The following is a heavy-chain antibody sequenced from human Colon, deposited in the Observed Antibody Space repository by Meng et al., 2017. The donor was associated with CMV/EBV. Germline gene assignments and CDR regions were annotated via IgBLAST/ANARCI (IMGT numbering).Heavy chain of an antibody. D-gene: IGHD3-22*01. J-gene: IGHJ4*02. CDR1: GFTFSSYA. CDR3: ANWAGDDRTGYYPN. V-gene: IGHV3-30*02. Sequence: GGSLRLSCAASGFTFSSYAMHWVRQAPGKGLECVAFIAFDGSKNHYADSVKGRFTISRDNSRNMLYLLMNSLRTEDTAVYYCANWAGDDRTGYYPNWGQGTGVTVSS. CDR2: IAFDGSKN.